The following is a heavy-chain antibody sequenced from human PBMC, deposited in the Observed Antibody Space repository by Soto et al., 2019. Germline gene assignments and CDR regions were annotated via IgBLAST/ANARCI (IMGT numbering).Heavy chain of an antibody. V-gene: IGHV1-18*01. D-gene: IGHD1-7*01. CDR3: ARGPTTFPNYYYYYYGMDV. CDR2: ISAYNGNT. CDR1: GYTFTSYG. J-gene: IGHJ6*02. Sequence: QVQLVQSGAEVKKPGASVKVSCKASGYTFTSYGISWVRQAPGQGLEWMGWISAYNGNTNYAQKLQGRAPTTTDTSTSTAYMELRSLRSDDTAVYYCARGPTTFPNYYYYYYGMDVWGQGTTVTVSS.